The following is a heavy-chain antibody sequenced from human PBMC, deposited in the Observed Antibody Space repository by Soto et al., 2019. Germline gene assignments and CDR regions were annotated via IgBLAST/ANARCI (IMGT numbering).Heavy chain of an antibody. CDR3: AKSRVPTAARDYYLES. V-gene: IGHV3-30*02. D-gene: IGHD1-26*01. Sequence: GGSLRLSCVASGCNFRSFGMFWARQSPGKGLEWVATIPWSGGVVYYLDSVKGRFTISRDNSKNTLYLQMDSLGVEAPAVYYSAKSRVPTAARDYYLESWRQGTMVTVSS. J-gene: IGHJ4*02. CDR1: GCNFRSFG. CDR2: IPWSGGVV.